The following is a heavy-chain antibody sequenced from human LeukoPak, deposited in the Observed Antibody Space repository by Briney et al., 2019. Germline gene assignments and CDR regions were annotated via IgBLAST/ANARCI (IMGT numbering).Heavy chain of an antibody. CDR3: ARDLHPANRKTYYYDSSASTVDY. Sequence: GASVKVSCKASGYTFTSYYMHRVRQAPGQGLEWMGIINPSGGSTSYAQKFQGRVTMTRDTSTSTVYMELSSLRSEDTAVYYCARDLHPANRKTYYYDSSASTVDYWGQGTLVTVSS. D-gene: IGHD3-22*01. CDR2: INPSGGST. J-gene: IGHJ4*02. CDR1: GYTFTSYY. V-gene: IGHV1-46*01.